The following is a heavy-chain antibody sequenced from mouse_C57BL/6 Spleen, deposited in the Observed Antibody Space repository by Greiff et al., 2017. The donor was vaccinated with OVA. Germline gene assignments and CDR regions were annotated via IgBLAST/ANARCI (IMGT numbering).Heavy chain of an antibody. CDR2: ISYDGSN. CDR1: GYSITSGYY. J-gene: IGHJ4*01. Sequence: VQLKQSGPGLVKPSQSLSLTCSVTGYSITSGYYWNWIRQFPGNKLEWMGYISYDGSNNYNPSLKNRISITRDTSKNQFFLKLNSVTTEDTATYYCARDLIYYGNSYAMDYWGQGTSVTVSS. CDR3: ARDLIYYGNSYAMDY. V-gene: IGHV3-6*01. D-gene: IGHD2-1*01.